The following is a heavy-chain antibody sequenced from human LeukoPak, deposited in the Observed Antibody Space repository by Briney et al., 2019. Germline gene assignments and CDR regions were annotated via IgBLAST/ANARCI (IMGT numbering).Heavy chain of an antibody. Sequence: SETLSLTCAVYGGSFSGYYWSWIRQPPGKGLEWIGEINHSGSTNYSPSLKSRVTISVDTSKNQFSLKLSSVTAADTAVYYCARLWATRRIVVVPAAMRGAFDIWGQGTMVTVSS. V-gene: IGHV4-34*01. CDR3: ARLWATRRIVVVPAAMRGAFDI. D-gene: IGHD2-2*01. CDR1: GGSFSGYY. CDR2: INHSGST. J-gene: IGHJ3*02.